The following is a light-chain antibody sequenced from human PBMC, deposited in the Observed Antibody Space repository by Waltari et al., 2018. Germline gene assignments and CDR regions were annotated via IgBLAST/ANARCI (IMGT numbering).Light chain of an antibody. J-gene: IGKJ3*01. CDR2: AAS. CDR1: QGISHY. V-gene: IGKV1-27*01. CDR3: QKYNSGPFT. Sequence: DIQMTQSPSSLSASVGDRVTITCRASQGISHYLAWYQPKPGRVPKLLIYAASTLQSGVPSRFSGSGSETDFTLTISSLQPEDVATYYCQKYNSGPFTFGPGTKVDIK.